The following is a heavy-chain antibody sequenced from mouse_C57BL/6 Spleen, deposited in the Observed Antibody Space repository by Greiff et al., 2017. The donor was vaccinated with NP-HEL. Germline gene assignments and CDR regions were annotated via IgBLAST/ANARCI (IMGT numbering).Heavy chain of an antibody. D-gene: IGHD1-1*01. Sequence: VKLVESGPGLVQPSQSLSITCTVSGFSLTSYGVHWVRQSPGTGLEWLGVIWSGGSTDYNAAFISRLSISKDNSKRQVFFKMNSMQAYDTAIYYCARKGLLGHLDDWGQGTTLTVSS. V-gene: IGHV2-2*01. CDR3: ARKGLLGHLDD. CDR1: GFSLTSYG. J-gene: IGHJ2*01. CDR2: IWSGGST.